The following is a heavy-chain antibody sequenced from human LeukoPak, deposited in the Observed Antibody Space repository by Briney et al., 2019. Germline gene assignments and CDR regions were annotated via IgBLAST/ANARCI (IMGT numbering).Heavy chain of an antibody. CDR1: GYTFTGYY. J-gene: IGHJ3*02. D-gene: IGHD6-25*01. CDR3: ARDRFPWRQRAKHGNYAFNI. Sequence: ASVKVSCKASGYTFTGYYMHWVRQAPGQGLEWMGWINPNSGGTNYAQKFQGWVTMTRDTSISTAYMELSRLRSDDTAVYYCARDRFPWRQRAKHGNYAFNIGGKGTMVTVSS. CDR2: INPNSGGT. V-gene: IGHV1-2*04.